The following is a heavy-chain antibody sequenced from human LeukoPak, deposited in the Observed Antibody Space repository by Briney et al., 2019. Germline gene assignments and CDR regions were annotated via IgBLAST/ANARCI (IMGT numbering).Heavy chain of an antibody. J-gene: IGHJ4*02. Sequence: GSLRLSCTASGLTFGDYAMSWFRQASGKGLEWVGFIRSNTYGGTAEYAASVKGRFTISRDDSKSIAYLQMNSLKTEDTAVYYCTKGDYHAYWGQGTLATVSS. CDR3: TKGDYHAY. CDR2: IRSNTYGGTA. CDR1: GLTFGDYA. V-gene: IGHV3-49*03.